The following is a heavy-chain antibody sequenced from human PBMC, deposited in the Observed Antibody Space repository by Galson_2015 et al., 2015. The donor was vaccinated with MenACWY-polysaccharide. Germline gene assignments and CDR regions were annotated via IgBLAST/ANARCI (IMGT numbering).Heavy chain of an antibody. CDR3: ARTYGDFDY. J-gene: IGHJ4*02. CDR1: GYTFTNYD. CDR2: INPKSGYS. Sequence: SVKVSCKASGYTFTNYDINWVRQATGQGLEWMGWINPKSGYSGYAQRFHGRVTLTKDTSISTAYLELSGLRSEDTVVYYCARTYGDFDYWGQGTLVTVSS. D-gene: IGHD4-17*01. V-gene: IGHV1-8*01.